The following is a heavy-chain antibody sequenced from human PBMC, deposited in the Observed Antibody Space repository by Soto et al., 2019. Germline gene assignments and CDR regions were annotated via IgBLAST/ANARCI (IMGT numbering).Heavy chain of an antibody. D-gene: IGHD6-19*01. CDR1: GGTFSTYT. CDR2: IIPMLTVT. CDR3: SIGSWSAETFDV. J-gene: IGHJ3*01. Sequence: QVDLEQSGAEEKKTGSSVKVSCKAAGGTFSTYTLIWVRQAPGQGLEWMGRIIPMLTVTNSAQKFRGRVTLTADKSTSTAFMELTSLTSDDTAVYYCSIGSWSAETFDVWGQGTMVTVSS. V-gene: IGHV1-69*02.